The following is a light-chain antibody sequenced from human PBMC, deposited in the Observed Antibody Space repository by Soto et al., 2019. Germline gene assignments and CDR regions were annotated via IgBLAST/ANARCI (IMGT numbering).Light chain of an antibody. CDR1: SSDVGGYNY. CDR2: EVS. Sequence: QSALTQPASVSGSPGQSITISCTGTSSDVGGYNYVSWYQQHPGKAPKLMIYEVSNRPSGVSNRFSGSKSGNTASLTISGLQDEDEADYYCSSYTSSSIDHVFGTGTKVTVL. J-gene: IGLJ1*01. CDR3: SSYTSSSIDHV. V-gene: IGLV2-14*01.